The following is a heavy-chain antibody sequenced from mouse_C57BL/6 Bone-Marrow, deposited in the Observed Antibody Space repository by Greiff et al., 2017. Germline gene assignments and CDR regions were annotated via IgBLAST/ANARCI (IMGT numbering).Heavy chain of an antibody. V-gene: IGHV8-8*01. CDR3: CRRFYYDYDWFAY. D-gene: IGHD2-4*01. Sequence: QVTLKESGPGLLQPSQTLSLTCSFSGFSLSTFGMGVGWIRQPSGTGLEWLAYIWWDDDKYYNTALKSRLPISTDTSKHQVFLMMAKVDTADTATYYCCRRFYYDYDWFAYWGQGTLVTVSA. J-gene: IGHJ3*01. CDR2: IWWDDDK. CDR1: GFSLSTFGMG.